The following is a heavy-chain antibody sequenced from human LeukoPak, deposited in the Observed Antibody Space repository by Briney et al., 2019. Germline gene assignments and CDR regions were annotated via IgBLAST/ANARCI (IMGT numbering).Heavy chain of an antibody. J-gene: IGHJ4*02. D-gene: IGHD6-19*01. CDR1: GYSFTDFF. Sequence: AAVKVSCKASGYSFTDFFIHWMRQAPGQGLEWMGWINPNSGGTNYAQKFQGRVTMTRDTSISTAYMELSRLRSDDTAVYYCASQSRFSYSSGWSYWGQGTLVTVSS. V-gene: IGHV1-2*02. CDR3: ASQSRFSYSSGWSY. CDR2: INPNSGGT.